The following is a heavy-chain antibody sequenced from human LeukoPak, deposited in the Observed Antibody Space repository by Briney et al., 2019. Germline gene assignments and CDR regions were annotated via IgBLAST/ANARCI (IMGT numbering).Heavy chain of an antibody. Sequence: PGGSLRLSCAASGFTFSYYAMHWVRQARDNGLEWVAFMSSDGNNKYYADSVKGRFTISRDNSNNTLYLQMNSLRPEDTAVYYCAKDSGLDYRYGLFDYWGQGTLVTVSS. J-gene: IGHJ4*02. CDR1: GFTFSYYA. V-gene: IGHV3-30-3*01. CDR3: AKDSGLDYRYGLFDY. D-gene: IGHD5-18*01. CDR2: MSSDGNNK.